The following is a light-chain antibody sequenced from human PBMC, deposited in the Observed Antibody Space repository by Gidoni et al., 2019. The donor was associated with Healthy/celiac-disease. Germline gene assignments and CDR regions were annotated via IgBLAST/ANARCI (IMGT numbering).Light chain of an antibody. CDR3: QQYGSSPYT. CDR2: GAS. V-gene: IGKV3-20*01. CDR1: QSVSSSY. Sequence: ELVLTPSPGPLSLSPGERATRSCRASQSVSSSYLAWYQQKPGQAPRLLIYGASSRATGIPDRFSGSGSGTDFTLTISRLEPEDFAVYYCQQYGSSPYTFGQGTKLEIK. J-gene: IGKJ2*01.